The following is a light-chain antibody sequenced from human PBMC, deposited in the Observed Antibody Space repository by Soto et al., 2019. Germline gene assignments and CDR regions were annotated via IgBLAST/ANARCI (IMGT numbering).Light chain of an antibody. CDR3: QQTIT. CDR1: QSVSGSY. CDR2: GAS. Sequence: EIVLTQSPGTLSLSPGERATLSCRASQSVSGSYLAWYQQKPGQAPSLLIYGASSRATGIPDTFSGCGSGTDFTLTISRLEPEDVAVYYCQQTITLGQGTKVEVK. V-gene: IGKV3-20*01. J-gene: IGKJ1*01.